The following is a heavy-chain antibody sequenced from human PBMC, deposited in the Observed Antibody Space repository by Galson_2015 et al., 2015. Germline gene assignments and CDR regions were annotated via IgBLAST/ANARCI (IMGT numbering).Heavy chain of an antibody. CDR1: GFTFSNAW. Sequence: SLRLSCAASGFTFSNAWMSWVRQAPGKGLEWVGRIKSKTDGGTTGYAAPVKGRFTISRDDSKNTLYLQMNSLKTEDTAVYYCTTDRHCSGGSCYSPFDYWGQGTLVTVSS. V-gene: IGHV3-15*01. D-gene: IGHD2-15*01. CDR3: TTDRHCSGGSCYSPFDY. CDR2: IKSKTDGGTT. J-gene: IGHJ4*02.